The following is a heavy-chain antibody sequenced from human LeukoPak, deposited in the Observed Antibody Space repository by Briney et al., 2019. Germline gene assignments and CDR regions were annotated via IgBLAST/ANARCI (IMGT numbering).Heavy chain of an antibody. V-gene: IGHV1-18*01. CDR1: GYTFTSYG. CDR3: ATITIFGVVNQRAPLDY. J-gene: IGHJ4*02. CDR2: ISAYNGNT. Sequence: ASVKVSCKASGYTFTSYGISWVRQAPGQGLEWMGWISAYNGNTNYAQKLQGRVTMTTDTSTSTAYMELRSLGSDDTAVYYCATITIFGVVNQRAPLDYWGQGTLITVSS. D-gene: IGHD3-3*01.